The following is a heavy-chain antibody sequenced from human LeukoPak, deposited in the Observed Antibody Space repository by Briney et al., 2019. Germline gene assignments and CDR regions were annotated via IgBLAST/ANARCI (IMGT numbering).Heavy chain of an antibody. V-gene: IGHV4-34*01. Sequence: SETLSLTCVVYGGSFSGYYWSWIRQPPGKGLEWIGEINHSGSTNYNPSLKSRVTISLDTSKNHFSLKLSSVTAADTAVYYCARGLGGYWGQGTLVTVSS. CDR2: INHSGST. CDR3: ARGLGGY. CDR1: GGSFSGYY. J-gene: IGHJ4*02.